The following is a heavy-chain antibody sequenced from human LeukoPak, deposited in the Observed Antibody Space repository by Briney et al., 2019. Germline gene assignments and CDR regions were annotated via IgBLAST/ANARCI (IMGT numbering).Heavy chain of an antibody. Sequence: SVKVSCKASGGTFSSYAISWVRQAPGQGLEWMGGIIPIFGTANYAQKFQGRVTITTDESTSTAYMELSSLRSEDTAVYYCARLAPDTYYYYYYMDVWGKGTTVTVSS. CDR3: ARLAPDTYYYYYYMDV. CDR2: IIPIFGTA. J-gene: IGHJ6*03. V-gene: IGHV1-69*05. CDR1: GGTFSSYA. D-gene: IGHD5-18*01.